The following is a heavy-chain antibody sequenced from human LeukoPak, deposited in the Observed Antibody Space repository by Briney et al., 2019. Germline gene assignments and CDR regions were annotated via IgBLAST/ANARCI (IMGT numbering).Heavy chain of an antibody. Sequence: SQTLSLTCTVSGGSISSGSYYWSWIRQPAGKGLEWIGRIYTSGSTNYNPSLKSRVTMSVDTSKNQFSLKLSSVTAADTAVYYCARDLEYQLPQARYYYYYYMDVWGKGTTVTVSS. CDR2: IYTSGST. J-gene: IGHJ6*03. V-gene: IGHV4-61*02. D-gene: IGHD2-2*01. CDR3: ARDLEYQLPQARYYYYYYMDV. CDR1: GGSISSGSYY.